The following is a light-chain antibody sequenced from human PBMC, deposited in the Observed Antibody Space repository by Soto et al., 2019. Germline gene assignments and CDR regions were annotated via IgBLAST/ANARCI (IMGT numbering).Light chain of an antibody. J-gene: IGLJ1*01. CDR3: SAFTGTTYV. CDR1: SSDVGGNKY. CDR2: GVS. V-gene: IGLV2-14*03. Sequence: QSALTQPASVSGSPGQSITISCTGTSSDVGGNKYVSWYQHYPGKAPKLMICGVSNRPSGVSNRFSGSKSGNTASLTISGLQAEDEADYYCSAFTGTTYVFGTGTKVTV.